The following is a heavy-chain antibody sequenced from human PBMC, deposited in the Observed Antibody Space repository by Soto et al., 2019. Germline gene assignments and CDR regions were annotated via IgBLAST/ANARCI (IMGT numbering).Heavy chain of an antibody. Sequence: SVKVSCKASGGTFSSYAISWVRQAPGQGLEWMGGIIPIFGTANYAQKFQGRVTITADKSTSTAYMELSSLRSEDTAVYYCAREEKQTTIPYYYGMDVWGQGTKVTVYS. CDR3: AREEKQTTIPYYYGMDV. CDR1: GGTFSSYA. J-gene: IGHJ6*02. CDR2: IIPIFGTA. V-gene: IGHV1-69*06. D-gene: IGHD1-1*01.